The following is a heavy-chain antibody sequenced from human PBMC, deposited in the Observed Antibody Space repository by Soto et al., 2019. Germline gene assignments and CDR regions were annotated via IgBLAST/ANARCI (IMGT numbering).Heavy chain of an antibody. D-gene: IGHD2-15*01. J-gene: IGHJ4*02. CDR2: ISLHNGDT. V-gene: IGHV1-18*04. Sequence: QVHLVQSGAEVKKPGASVKVSCKAVGISYGISWVRQAPGQGLEWMGWISLHNGDTNNAPNLQGRITMTTSTSTSTTYMELRSLRSDETAVYYCATDERDDCSSINCHYFDHWGQGTLVTVSS. CDR1: GISYG. CDR3: ATDERDDCSSINCHYFDH.